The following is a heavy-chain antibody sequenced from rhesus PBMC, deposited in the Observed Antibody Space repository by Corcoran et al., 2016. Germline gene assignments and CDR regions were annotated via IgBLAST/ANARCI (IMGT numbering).Heavy chain of an antibody. Sequence: QVQLQESGPGLVTSSETLSLPCAVSGDSFSSYWWGWIRQPLGKGLEGMGENKGLNGNTNYNPSLKNRVTLSRDASKNQFSLQLTSVTAADTAFYYCARYHMTYDYWGQGILVTVSS. CDR1: GDSFSSYW. J-gene: IGHJ4*01. CDR2: NKGLNGNT. V-gene: IGHV4-80*01. D-gene: IGHD3-22*01. CDR3: ARYHMTYDY.